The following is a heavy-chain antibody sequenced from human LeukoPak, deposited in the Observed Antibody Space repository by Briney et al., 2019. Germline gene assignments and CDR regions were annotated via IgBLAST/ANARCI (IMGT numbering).Heavy chain of an antibody. Sequence: SETLSLTCSVSGGSISSSGYYWGWRRQPEGKGLEWGVSLYQSGNTYYNPSRKSRITISPNIGKNKFSLTLSSVTAADTAVYYCARDGYNYGLDRFDYWGHGILVTVSS. CDR3: ARDGYNYGLDRFDY. CDR2: LYQSGNT. D-gene: IGHD5-18*01. CDR1: GGSISSSGYY. V-gene: IGHV4-39*07. J-gene: IGHJ4*01.